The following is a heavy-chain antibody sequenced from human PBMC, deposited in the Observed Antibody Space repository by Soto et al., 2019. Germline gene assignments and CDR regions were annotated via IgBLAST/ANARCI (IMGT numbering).Heavy chain of an antibody. V-gene: IGHV3-74*02. Sequence: QLVQSGGGLVTPGESLTLSCKASGFTFSDFYMIWVRQAPGRGLEWLSRINSDGSSTNYADSVKGRFTISRDNAKNTLYLQMNSLRAEDTAVYYCARGGGTYGSYYYAMDVWGQGTTVTVSS. CDR2: INSDGSST. CDR1: GFTFSDFY. CDR3: ARGGGTYGSYYYAMDV. J-gene: IGHJ6*02. D-gene: IGHD3-10*01.